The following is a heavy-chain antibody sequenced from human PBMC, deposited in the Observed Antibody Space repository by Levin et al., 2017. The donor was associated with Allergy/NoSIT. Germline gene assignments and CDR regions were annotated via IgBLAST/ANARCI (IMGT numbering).Heavy chain of an antibody. D-gene: IGHD6-19*01. Sequence: GGSLRLSCVGSGFTFSSYAMSWVRQAPGRGLEWVASVNNGGNAYYGDSVKGRFTVSRDNSRNTLDLQMDSLRDDDTAIYYCAKDHPSSGWPALDYWGQGTRVSVSS. CDR3: AKDHPSSGWPALDY. CDR1: GFTFSSYA. J-gene: IGHJ4*02. CDR2: VNNGGNA. V-gene: IGHV3-23*01.